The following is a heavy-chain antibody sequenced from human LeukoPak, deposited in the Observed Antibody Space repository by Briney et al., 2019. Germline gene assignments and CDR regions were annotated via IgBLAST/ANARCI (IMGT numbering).Heavy chain of an antibody. D-gene: IGHD6-13*01. Sequence: GGSLRPSCAASGFTFSSYAMHWVRQAPGKGLEWVAVISYDGSNKYYADSVKGRFTISRDNSKNTLYLQMNSLSAEDTAVYYCARGHREQPLVLGDYYYYMDVWGKGTTVTVSS. V-gene: IGHV3-30*04. CDR3: ARGHREQPLVLGDYYYYMDV. CDR1: GFTFSSYA. J-gene: IGHJ6*03. CDR2: ISYDGSNK.